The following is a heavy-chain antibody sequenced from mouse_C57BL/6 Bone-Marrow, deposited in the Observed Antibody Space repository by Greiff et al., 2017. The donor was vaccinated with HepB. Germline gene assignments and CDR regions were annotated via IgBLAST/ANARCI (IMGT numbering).Heavy chain of an antibody. CDR3: ARFLDYYGYYYAMDY. J-gene: IGHJ4*01. CDR2: ISYSGST. CDR1: GYSITSDY. Sequence: EVKLVESGPGLAKPSQTLSLTCSVTGYSITSDYWNWIRKFPGNKLEYMGYISYSGSTYYNPSLKSRISITRDTSKNQYYLQLNSVTTEDTATYYCARFLDYYGYYYAMDYWGQGTSVTVSS. D-gene: IGHD1-1*01. V-gene: IGHV3-8*01.